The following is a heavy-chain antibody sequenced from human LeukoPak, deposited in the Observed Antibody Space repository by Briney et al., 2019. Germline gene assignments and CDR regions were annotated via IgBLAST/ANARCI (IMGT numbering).Heavy chain of an antibody. V-gene: IGHV4-59*11. J-gene: IGHJ4*02. Sequence: LETLSLTCTGSGSSISSHYWFWIRQPPGKGLEGIGHISYSGNIDYNPSLKSRVSISTDTSKNQFSLNLISVTAADTAVYYCVRDYNDSSGYYPDGLGYWGQGTLVTVYS. CDR3: VRDYNDSSGYYPDGLGY. D-gene: IGHD3-22*01. CDR2: ISYSGNI. CDR1: GSSISSHY.